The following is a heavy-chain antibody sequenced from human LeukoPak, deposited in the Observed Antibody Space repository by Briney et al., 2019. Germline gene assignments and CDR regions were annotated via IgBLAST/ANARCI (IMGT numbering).Heavy chain of an antibody. CDR1: GFTVSSNH. CDR2: LYSGGGA. Sequence: GGSLRLSCAISGFTVSSNHMSWVRQAPGKGLEWVSVLYSGGGAYYADSVKDRFTISRDYSQNTLLLQMNSLRAEDTALYYCARGKTSDDIIEDTFDIWGQGTMVAVSS. J-gene: IGHJ3*02. D-gene: IGHD3-9*01. CDR3: ARGKTSDDIIEDTFDI. V-gene: IGHV3-66*01.